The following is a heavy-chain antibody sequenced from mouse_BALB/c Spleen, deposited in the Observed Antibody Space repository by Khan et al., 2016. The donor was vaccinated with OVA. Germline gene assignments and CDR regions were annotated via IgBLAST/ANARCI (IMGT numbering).Heavy chain of an antibody. CDR3: ARNRNGYFDS. Sequence: QVQLKESGPGLVQPSQSLSITCTVSGFSLANYGVHWVRQSPGKGLEWLGVIWSGGITDYNATFISRLSISKDNSKGQVFFKMNSLQANDTAIYYCARNRNGYFDSWGQVSTLTVSS. J-gene: IGHJ2*01. CDR1: GFSLANYG. CDR2: IWSGGIT. D-gene: IGHD1-1*02. V-gene: IGHV2-2*02.